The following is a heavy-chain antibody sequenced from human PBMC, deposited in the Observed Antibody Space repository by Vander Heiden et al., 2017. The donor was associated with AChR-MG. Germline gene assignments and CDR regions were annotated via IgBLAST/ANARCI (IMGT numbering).Heavy chain of an antibody. V-gene: IGHV3-23*01. Sequence: EAPLLEPGGGLVQPGGSLSIACASAGLSFRRHAMSWVRQAPGKGLEWVSAISGSGGSTYYADSVNGRFTISRDNTKNTLYLQMNSLRAEDTAVYYCAKDQGMVRGVIITYYFDYWGQGTLVTVSS. D-gene: IGHD3-10*01. CDR1: GLSFRRHA. J-gene: IGHJ4*02. CDR2: ISGSGGST. CDR3: AKDQGMVRGVIITYYFDY.